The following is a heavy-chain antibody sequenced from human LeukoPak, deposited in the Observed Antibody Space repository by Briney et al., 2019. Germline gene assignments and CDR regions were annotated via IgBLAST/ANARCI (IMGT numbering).Heavy chain of an antibody. D-gene: IGHD3-10*01. J-gene: IGHJ4*02. V-gene: IGHV4-59*05. CDR3: ATSGNYGSGSYYQLPFDY. Sequence: SETLSLTCTVSGGSISSYYWSWIRQPAGKGLEWIGSIYHSGTTYYNPSLKSRVTISLDTSKNQFSLKLSSVTAADTAVYYCATSGNYGSGSYYQLPFDYWGQGTLVTVSS. CDR1: GGSISSYY. CDR2: IYHSGTT.